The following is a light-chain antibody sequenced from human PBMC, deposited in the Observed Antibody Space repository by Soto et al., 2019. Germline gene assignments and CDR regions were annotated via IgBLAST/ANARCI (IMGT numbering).Light chain of an antibody. CDR3: QQATSFPFT. CDR2: ATS. J-gene: IGKJ3*01. CDR1: QGISDW. Sequence: DIQMTQSPSSVSASVGDRVTITCRASQGISDWLAWYQQKPGKAPKLLIYATSSLQSGVPSRFSGSGSGTDFTLIISSRQPEDFATYYCQQATSFPFTFGPGTKVDIK. V-gene: IGKV1-12*01.